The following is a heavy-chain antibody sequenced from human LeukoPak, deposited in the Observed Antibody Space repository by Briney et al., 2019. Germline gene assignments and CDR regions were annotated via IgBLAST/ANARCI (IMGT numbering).Heavy chain of an antibody. V-gene: IGHV3-66*01. Sequence: PGGSLRLSCAASGFTVSSNYMSWVRQAPGKGLEWVSIIYSGGSTYYADSVKGRFTISRDNSKNTLYLQMNSLRVEDTAVYYCARDGSYSFYFDYWGQGTLVTVSS. D-gene: IGHD1-26*01. J-gene: IGHJ4*02. CDR2: IYSGGST. CDR3: ARDGSYSFYFDY. CDR1: GFTVSSNY.